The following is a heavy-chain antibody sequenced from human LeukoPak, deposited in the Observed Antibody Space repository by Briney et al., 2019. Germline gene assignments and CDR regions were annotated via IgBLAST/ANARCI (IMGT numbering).Heavy chain of an antibody. V-gene: IGHV1-69*01. D-gene: IGHD2-2*01. Sequence: SVKVSCKASGGTFSSYAISWVRQAPGQGLEWMGGIIPIFGTANYAQKFQGRVTITADESTSTAYMELSSLRSEDTAVYYCARARGGEYCSSTSCYPAYYYYMDVWGKGTTVTVSS. CDR2: IIPIFGTA. J-gene: IGHJ6*03. CDR1: GGTFSSYA. CDR3: ARARGGEYCSSTSCYPAYYYYMDV.